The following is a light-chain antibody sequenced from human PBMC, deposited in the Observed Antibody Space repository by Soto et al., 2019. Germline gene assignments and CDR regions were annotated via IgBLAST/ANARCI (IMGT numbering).Light chain of an antibody. CDR2: DAS. V-gene: IGKV1-5*01. Sequence: DIPMTPSPSPPSSSVGDRGTITCWASQSISSWLAWYQQKPGKAPKLLIYDASSLESGVPSRFSGSGSGTEFTLTISSLQPDDFATYYCQQYNSYSWTFGQGTKVDIK. CDR1: QSISSW. CDR3: QQYNSYSWT. J-gene: IGKJ1*01.